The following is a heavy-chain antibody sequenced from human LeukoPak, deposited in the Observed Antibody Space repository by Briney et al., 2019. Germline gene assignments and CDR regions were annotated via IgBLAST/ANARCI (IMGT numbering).Heavy chain of an antibody. D-gene: IGHD2-2*01. V-gene: IGHV4-4*07. Sequence: PSETLSLTCSVSGDSITYFYWSWIRQAAGKGLEWIGRISSSGSTDYNASLKSRVTMSVDTSKNQLSLKVISVTAADTAVYYCARDREGIVVVPAAINFYYMDVWGKGTTVTVSS. CDR3: ARDREGIVVVPAAINFYYMDV. J-gene: IGHJ6*03. CDR1: GDSITYFY. CDR2: ISSSGST.